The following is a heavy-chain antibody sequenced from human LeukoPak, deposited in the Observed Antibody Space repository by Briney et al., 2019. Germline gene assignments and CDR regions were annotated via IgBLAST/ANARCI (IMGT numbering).Heavy chain of an antibody. J-gene: IGHJ5*02. Sequence: SGPTLVNPTQTLTPTCTFSGFSLTTSAVGVGWIRQPPGKALEWLAFIDWNDDKRYSPSLKSRLTITKDTSKNQVVLTMTNMDPVDTATYYCAHRRDSSGYQYRWWFAPWGQGTLVTVSS. D-gene: IGHD3-22*01. CDR3: AHRRDSSGYQYRWWFAP. CDR2: IDWNDDK. V-gene: IGHV2-5*01. CDR1: GFSLTTSAVG.